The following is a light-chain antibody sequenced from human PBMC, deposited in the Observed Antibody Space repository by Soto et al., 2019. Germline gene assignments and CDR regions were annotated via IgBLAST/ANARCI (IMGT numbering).Light chain of an antibody. CDR1: QSISSY. Sequence: DIPLTQSPSSLSASVGDRVTITCRASQSISSYLYWYQQKPGKAPKLLIYAASSLPSGVPSRFSGSGSGTHFTLTISSLQPEDFATYYCQQSYGTPPTFGQGTRVDIK. J-gene: IGKJ1*01. CDR2: AAS. CDR3: QQSYGTPPT. V-gene: IGKV1-39*01.